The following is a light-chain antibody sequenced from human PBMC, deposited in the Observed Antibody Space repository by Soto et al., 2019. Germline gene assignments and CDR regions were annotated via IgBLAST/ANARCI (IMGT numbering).Light chain of an antibody. Sequence: DIVMTQSPDSLAVSLGERATINCKSSQSVLSSSNNKNYLAWYQQKPGQPPKLLIYWASTRESGVPDRFSGSGSGTDFTLTINSLQAEEVGVDNCQHWSRAPLALGGGTQLDIK. CDR2: WAS. CDR3: QHWSRAPLA. V-gene: IGKV4-1*01. J-gene: IGKJ4*01. CDR1: QSVLSSSNNKNY.